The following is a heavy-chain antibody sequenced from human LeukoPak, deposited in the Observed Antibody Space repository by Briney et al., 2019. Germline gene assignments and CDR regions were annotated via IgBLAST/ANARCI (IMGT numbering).Heavy chain of an antibody. CDR1: GYTFTSYD. J-gene: IGHJ5*02. CDR3: ARTRKNYVRSNWFDP. CDR2: MNPNSGNT. D-gene: IGHD1-7*01. Sequence: GASVKVSCKASGYTFTSYDINWVRQATGQGLEWMGWMNPNSGNTGYAQKFQGRVTTTRNTSISTAYMELSSLRSEDTAVYYCARTRKNYVRSNWFDPWGQGTLVTVSS. V-gene: IGHV1-8*01.